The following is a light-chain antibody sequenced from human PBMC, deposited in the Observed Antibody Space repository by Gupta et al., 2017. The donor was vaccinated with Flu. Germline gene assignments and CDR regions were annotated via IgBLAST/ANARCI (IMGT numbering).Light chain of an antibody. CDR1: GSDVGGYNL. CDR2: EVT. CDR3: CSYAGSSTVV. J-gene: IGLJ2*01. Sequence: SIPISCTGTGSDVGGYNLVSLYQQHPGKAPKLMISEVTKRPSGVSNRFSGSKSGNTASLTISGLQAEDEAFYYCCSYAGSSTVVFGGGTKLTVL. V-gene: IGLV2-23*02.